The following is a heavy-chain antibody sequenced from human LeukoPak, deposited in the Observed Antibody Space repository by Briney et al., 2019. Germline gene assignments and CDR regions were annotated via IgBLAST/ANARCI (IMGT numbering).Heavy chain of an antibody. CDR1: GCSISSGYY. D-gene: IGHD1-26*01. CDR3: AREPSGSYRPFDY. J-gene: IGHJ4*02. Sequence: PSETLSLTCTVSGCSISSGYYWGWIRQPPEKGLEWIGSIYHSGSTYYNPSLKSRVTISVDTSKNQFSLKLSSVTAADTAVYYCAREPSGSYRPFDYWGQGTLVTVSS. CDR2: IYHSGST. V-gene: IGHV4-38-2*02.